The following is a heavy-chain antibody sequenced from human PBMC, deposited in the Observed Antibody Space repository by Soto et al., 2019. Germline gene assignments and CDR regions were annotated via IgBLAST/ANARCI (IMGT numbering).Heavy chain of an antibody. CDR3: AKDLDYDSSGYPGY. D-gene: IGHD3-22*01. CDR1: GFTFSSYG. CDR2: ISYDGSNK. Sequence: PGGSLRLSCAASGFTFSSYGMHWVRQAPGKGLEWVAVISYDGSNKYYADSVKGRFTISRDNSKNTLYLQMNSLRAEDTAVYYCAKDLDYDSSGYPGYWGQGTLVTVSS. V-gene: IGHV3-30*18. J-gene: IGHJ4*02.